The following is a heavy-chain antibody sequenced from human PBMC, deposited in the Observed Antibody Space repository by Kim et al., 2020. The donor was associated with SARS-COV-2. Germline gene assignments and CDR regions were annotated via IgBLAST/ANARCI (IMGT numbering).Heavy chain of an antibody. Sequence: GRFIISRDNAKNSLYLQMNSLRAEDTAVYYCARDYRVASYYFDYYGMDVWGQGTTVTVSS. V-gene: IGHV3-11*06. CDR3: ARDYRVASYYFDYYGMDV. J-gene: IGHJ6*02. D-gene: IGHD5-12*01.